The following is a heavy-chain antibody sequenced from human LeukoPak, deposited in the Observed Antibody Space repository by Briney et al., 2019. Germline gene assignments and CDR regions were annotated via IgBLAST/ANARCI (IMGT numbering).Heavy chain of an antibody. CDR1: GGSISSSSHY. CDR3: ARGSGYDFDY. CDR2: IYYSGST. V-gene: IGHV4-39*01. J-gene: IGHJ4*02. D-gene: IGHD5-12*01. Sequence: PSETLSLTCTVSGGSISSSSHYWGWIRQPPGKGLEWIGSIYYSGSTYYNPSLKSRVAIFVDTSKNQFSLKLSSVTAADTAVYYCARGSGYDFDYWGQGTLVTVSS.